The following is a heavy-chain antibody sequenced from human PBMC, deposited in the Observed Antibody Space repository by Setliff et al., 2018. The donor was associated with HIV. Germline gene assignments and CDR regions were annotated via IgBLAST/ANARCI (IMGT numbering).Heavy chain of an antibody. CDR1: GFTFSSYA. D-gene: IGHD3-22*01. Sequence: LRLSCAASGFTFSSYAMSWVRQAPGKGLEWVSAISGSGGSTYYADSVKGRFTISRDNSKNTLYLQMNSLRAEDTAVYYCAKPNYYYDSSGYAFDIWGQGTMVTVSS. CDR3: AKPNYYYDSSGYAFDI. V-gene: IGHV3-23*01. CDR2: ISGSGGST. J-gene: IGHJ3*02.